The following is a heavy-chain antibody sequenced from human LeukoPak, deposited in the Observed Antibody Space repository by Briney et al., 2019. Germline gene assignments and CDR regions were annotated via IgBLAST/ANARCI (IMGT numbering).Heavy chain of an antibody. CDR3: ARGAPGDYDFWSGYLFDY. V-gene: IGHV1-69*02. CDR2: IIPILGIA. Sequence: GSSVKVSCKASGGTFSSYTISWVRQAPGQGLEWMGRIIPILGIANYAQKFQGRVMITADKSTSTAYMELSSLRSEDTAAYYCARGAPGDYDFWSGYLFDYWGQGTLVTVSS. CDR1: GGTFSSYT. J-gene: IGHJ4*02. D-gene: IGHD3-3*01.